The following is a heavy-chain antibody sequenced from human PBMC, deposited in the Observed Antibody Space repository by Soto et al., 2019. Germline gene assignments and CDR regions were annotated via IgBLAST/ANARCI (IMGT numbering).Heavy chain of an antibody. CDR1: GYTFTSYG. J-gene: IGHJ3*02. Sequence: GASVKVSCKASGYTFTSYGISWVRQAPGQGLEWMGWISAYNGNTNYAQKLQGRVTMTTDTSTSTAYMELRSLRSDDTAVYYCARGVYGGKHDGAFDIWGQGTMVTVSS. CDR3: ARGVYGGKHDGAFDI. D-gene: IGHD4-17*01. V-gene: IGHV1-18*01. CDR2: ISAYNGNT.